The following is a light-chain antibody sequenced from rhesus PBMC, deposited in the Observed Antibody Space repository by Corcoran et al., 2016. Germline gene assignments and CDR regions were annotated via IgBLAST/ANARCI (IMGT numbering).Light chain of an antibody. CDR1: QGISSY. V-gene: IGKV1-38*01. Sequence: DVQLTQSPSSLSASVGDRVTITCRASQGISSYLAWYQQKSGKAPRLLIYDASILQSGVPSRFSGRGSGKAFTLTINSLQPRDFASYHCQQRNSQPPTFGGGTKVEIK. J-gene: IGKJ4*01. CDR3: QQRNSQPPT. CDR2: DAS.